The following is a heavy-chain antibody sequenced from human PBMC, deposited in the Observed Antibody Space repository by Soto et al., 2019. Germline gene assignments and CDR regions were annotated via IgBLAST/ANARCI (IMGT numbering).Heavy chain of an antibody. Sequence: GGSLSLSCGAAGFTFRSYGMSWVRQTPGKGLEWLAIIRYDGSKEYYADSVKGRFSISRDNSKNTLDLQMNSLRAEDSAVYYCARDRTYYGSGAVGMDVWGQGNTVTVSS. CDR3: ARDRTYYGSGAVGMDV. V-gene: IGHV3-30*02. J-gene: IGHJ6*02. CDR1: GFTFRSYG. D-gene: IGHD3-10*01. CDR2: IRYDGSKE.